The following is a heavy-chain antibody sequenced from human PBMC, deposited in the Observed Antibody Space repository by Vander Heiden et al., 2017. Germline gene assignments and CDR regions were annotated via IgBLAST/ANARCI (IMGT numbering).Heavy chain of an antibody. J-gene: IGHJ6*02. D-gene: IGHD6-13*01. CDR1: GGSLSRGGYS. CDR3: ERDKTIAAAHGRDYYYGMDG. CDR2: IYYSGST. Sequence: QVQLQESGPGLVKPSQTLSLTCTVSGGSLSRGGYSWSWIRQHPGQGLEWIGYIYYSGSTYYNPSLKSRVTISVDTSKNQFSLKLSSVTEAETDVYDCERDKTIAAAHGRDYYYGMDGWGQGNTVNGAS. V-gene: IGHV4-31*03.